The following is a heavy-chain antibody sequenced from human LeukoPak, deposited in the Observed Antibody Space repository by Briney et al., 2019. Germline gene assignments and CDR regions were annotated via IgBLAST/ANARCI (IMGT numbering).Heavy chain of an antibody. V-gene: IGHV3-21*05. Sequence: GGSLRLSCAASGFTFSDYSMNWVRQAPGRGLEWLSYIGLASGFTSYADSVKGRFTISSETARNSLYLHLNSLRAEDTAVYFCARDHNWAFDSWGQGTLVTVSS. CDR2: IGLASGFT. J-gene: IGHJ4*02. D-gene: IGHD1-20*01. CDR1: GFTFSDYS. CDR3: ARDHNWAFDS.